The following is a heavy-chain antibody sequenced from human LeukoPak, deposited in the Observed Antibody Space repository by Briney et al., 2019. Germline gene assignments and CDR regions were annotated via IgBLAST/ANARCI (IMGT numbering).Heavy chain of an antibody. D-gene: IGHD2-15*01. CDR3: ARDHPYCSGGSCYSKYNVLYFDY. J-gene: IGHJ4*02. V-gene: IGHV4-61*02. CDR1: GGSISSGSYY. Sequence: SETLSLTCTVSGGSISSGSYYWSWIRQPAGKGLEWIGRIYTSGSTNYNPSLKSRVTISVDTSKNQFSLKLSSVTAADTAVYYCARDHPYCSGGSCYSKYNVLYFDYWGQGTLVTVSS. CDR2: IYTSGST.